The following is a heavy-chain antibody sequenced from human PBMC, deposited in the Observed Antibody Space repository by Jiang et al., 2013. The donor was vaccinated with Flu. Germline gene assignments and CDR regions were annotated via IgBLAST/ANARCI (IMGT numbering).Heavy chain of an antibody. CDR3: ARDFGASDYDFWSALRFDP. CDR2: ISAYNGNT. D-gene: IGHD3-3*01. CDR1: GYTFTSYG. Sequence: SGAEVKKPGASVKVSCKASGYTFTSYGISWVRQAPGQGLEWMGWISAYNGNTNYAQKLQGRVTMTTDTSTSTAYMELRSLRSDDTAVYYCARDFGASDYDFWSALRFDPWGQGTLITVSS. V-gene: IGHV1-18*01. J-gene: IGHJ5*02.